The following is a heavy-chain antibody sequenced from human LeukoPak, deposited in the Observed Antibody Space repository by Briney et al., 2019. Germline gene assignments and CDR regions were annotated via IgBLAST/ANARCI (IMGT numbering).Heavy chain of an antibody. CDR3: ARSSGYYWNAFDI. J-gene: IGHJ3*02. D-gene: IGHD3-3*01. CDR1: GFTFSSYW. V-gene: IGHV3-7*01. Sequence: GVLRLSCAASGFTFSSYWMSWVRQAPGKGLEWVANIKQDGSEKYYVDSVTGRFTISRDNANNLLYLQMTNLRAEDTAVYYCARSSGYYWNAFDIWGQGTMVTVSS. CDR2: IKQDGSEK.